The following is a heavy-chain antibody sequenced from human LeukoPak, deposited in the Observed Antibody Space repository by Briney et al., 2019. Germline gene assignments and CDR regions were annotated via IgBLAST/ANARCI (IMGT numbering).Heavy chain of an antibody. CDR3: ARLLTVRFDY. CDR2: INHSGST. D-gene: IGHD4-17*01. V-gene: IGHV4-34*01. CDR1: GGSFSGYY. J-gene: IGHJ4*02. Sequence: SETLSLTCAVYGGSFSGYYWSWIRQPPGKGLEWTGEINHSGSTNYNPSLKSRVTISVDTSKNQFSLKLSSVTAADTAVYYCARLLTVRFDYWGQGTLVTVSS.